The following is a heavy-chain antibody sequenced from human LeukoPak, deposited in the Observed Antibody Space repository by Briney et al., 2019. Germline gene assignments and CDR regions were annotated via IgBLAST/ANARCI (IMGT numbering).Heavy chain of an antibody. CDR1: GFTVSSNY. D-gene: IGHD1-26*01. V-gene: IGHV3-66*02. CDR2: IYSGGST. Sequence: GGSLRHSCAASGFTVSSNYMSWVRQAPGKGLEWVSVIYSGGSTYYADSVKGRFTISRDNSKNTLYLQMNSLRAEDTAVYYCARDSGPDAFDIWGQGTMVTVSS. J-gene: IGHJ3*02. CDR3: ARDSGPDAFDI.